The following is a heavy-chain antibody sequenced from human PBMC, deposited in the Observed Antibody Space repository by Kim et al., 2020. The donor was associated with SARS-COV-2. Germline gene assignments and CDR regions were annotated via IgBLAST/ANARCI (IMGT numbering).Heavy chain of an antibody. Sequence: SETLSLTCAVYGGSFSGYYWSWIRQPPGKGLEWIGEINHSGSTNYNPSLKSRVTISVDTSKNQFSLKLSSVTAADTAVYYCSTSSSWYSFDYWGQGTLVT. D-gene: IGHD6-13*01. CDR3: STSSSWYSFDY. J-gene: IGHJ4*02. CDR1: GGSFSGYY. V-gene: IGHV4-34*01. CDR2: INHSGST.